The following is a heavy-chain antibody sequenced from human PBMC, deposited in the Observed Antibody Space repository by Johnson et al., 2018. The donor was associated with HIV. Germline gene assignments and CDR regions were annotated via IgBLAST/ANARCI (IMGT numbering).Heavy chain of an antibody. Sequence: VKLVESGGGLVQPGESLRLSCAASAFTFSSTWMSWVRQAPGKGLEFVANINQDGSVRNYVDSVKGRFTISRDNAKNSLYLQMNSLRAEDTAVYYCASRSEQWLGAFDIWGQGTMVTVSS. V-gene: IGHV3-7*02. D-gene: IGHD6-19*01. CDR1: AFTFSSTW. CDR3: ASRSEQWLGAFDI. CDR2: INQDGSVR. J-gene: IGHJ3*02.